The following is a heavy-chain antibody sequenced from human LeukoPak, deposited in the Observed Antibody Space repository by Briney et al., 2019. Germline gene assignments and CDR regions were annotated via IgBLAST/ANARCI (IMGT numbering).Heavy chain of an antibody. CDR3: ARDERLRRRGFDY. CDR1: GFTVSSNY. D-gene: IGHD4-17*01. Sequence: GGSLRLSCAASGFTVSSNYMSWVRHAPGKGLEWVSVIYSGGSTYYADSVKGRFTISRDNSKNTLYLQMNSLRAEDTAVYYCARDERLRRRGFDYWGQGTLVTVSS. V-gene: IGHV3-53*01. CDR2: IYSGGST. J-gene: IGHJ4*02.